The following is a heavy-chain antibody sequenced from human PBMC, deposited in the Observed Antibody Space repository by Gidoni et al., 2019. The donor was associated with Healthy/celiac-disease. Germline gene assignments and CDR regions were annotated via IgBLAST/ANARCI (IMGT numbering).Heavy chain of an antibody. CDR3: ARDTEFWSGYYPDRFDY. CDR2: MSSSSSYI. D-gene: IGHD3-3*01. J-gene: IGHJ4*02. CDR1: ASPFLRYS. V-gene: IGHV3-21*01. Sequence: EVQPVASGGGLVNPGWSLRLSCTASASPFLRYSMNWVRQAPGKGLEWVSSMSSSSSYIYYAESVKGRFTIARDNAKNSLYQQMNSLRAEDTAVYYCARDTEFWSGYYPDRFDYWGQGTLVTVSS.